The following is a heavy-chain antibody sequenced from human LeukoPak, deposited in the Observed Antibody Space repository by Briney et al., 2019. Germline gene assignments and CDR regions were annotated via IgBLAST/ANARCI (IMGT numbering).Heavy chain of an antibody. CDR2: IKQDGSEQ. J-gene: IGHJ4*02. V-gene: IGHV3-7*05. D-gene: IGHD3-9*01. Sequence: PGGSLRLSCAASGFTFSNYWMSWVRQAPGKGLEWVANIKQDGSEQYYVDSVKGRFTISRDNAKNSLYLQMNSLRAEDTAVYYRARDLTVPDKFDYWGQGTLVTVSS. CDR1: GFTFSNYW. CDR3: ARDLTVPDKFDY.